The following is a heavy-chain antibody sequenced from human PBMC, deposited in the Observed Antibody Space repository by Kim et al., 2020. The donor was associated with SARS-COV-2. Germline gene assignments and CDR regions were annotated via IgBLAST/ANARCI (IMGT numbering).Heavy chain of an antibody. Sequence: GGSLRLSCTASGFTFSSFSMNWVRQAPGKGLEWISSITISRGTVYYSDSVSGRFTISRDNAKNSLFLEMTNLRVDDTAVYYCARDFPKPPKLELRLNYYYYYMDVWGKGTAVTVSS. CDR2: ITISRGTV. CDR3: ARDFPKPPKLELRLNYYYYYMDV. D-gene: IGHD1-7*01. V-gene: IGHV3-48*03. CDR1: GFTFSSFS. J-gene: IGHJ6*03.